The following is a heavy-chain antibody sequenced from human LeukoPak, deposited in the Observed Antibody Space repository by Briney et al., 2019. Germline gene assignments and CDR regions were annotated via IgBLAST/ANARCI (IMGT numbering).Heavy chain of an antibody. CDR2: ISSTSSYI. D-gene: IGHD3-9*01. CDR1: GFIFRSYT. CDR3: ASGVVDFDWLWESDY. Sequence: GGSLRLSCAASGFIFRSYTMNWVRQAAGKGLEWVSSISSTSSYIYYADSVKGRFTISRDNAKNSLYLQMNSLRAEDTAVYYCASGVVDFDWLWESDYWGQGTLVTVSS. J-gene: IGHJ4*02. V-gene: IGHV3-21*01.